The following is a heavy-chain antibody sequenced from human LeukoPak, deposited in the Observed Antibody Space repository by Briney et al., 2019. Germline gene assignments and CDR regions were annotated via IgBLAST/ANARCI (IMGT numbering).Heavy chain of an antibody. Sequence: GGSLRLSCAASGFTFSSYDMHWVRQAPGKGLEWVAVISYDGSNKYYADSVKGRFTISRDNSKNTLYLQMNSLRAEDTAVYYCAKVHLWELLDYWGQGTLVTVSS. D-gene: IGHD1-26*01. J-gene: IGHJ4*02. CDR3: AKVHLWELLDY. CDR2: ISYDGSNK. CDR1: GFTFSSYD. V-gene: IGHV3-30*18.